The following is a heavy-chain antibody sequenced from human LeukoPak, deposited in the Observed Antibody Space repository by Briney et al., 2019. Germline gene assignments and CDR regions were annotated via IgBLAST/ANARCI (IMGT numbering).Heavy chain of an antibody. Sequence: SETLSLTWAVYGGSFSGYYWSWIRQPPGKGLEWIGEINHSESTNYNPSLKSRVTISVDTSKNQFSLKLRSVTAADTALYYCARYVPVSPRFGELKSAFGMWGQGTMVTASS. V-gene: IGHV4-34*01. CDR3: ARYVPVSPRFGELKSAFGM. CDR2: INHSEST. CDR1: GGSFSGYY. D-gene: IGHD3-10*01. J-gene: IGHJ3*02.